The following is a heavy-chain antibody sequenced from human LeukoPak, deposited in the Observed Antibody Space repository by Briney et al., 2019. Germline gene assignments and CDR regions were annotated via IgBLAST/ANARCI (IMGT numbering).Heavy chain of an antibody. V-gene: IGHV4-39*01. J-gene: IGHJ4*02. CDR1: GDSISSSSYY. CDR3: ARHRSKWLQSSFDY. CDR2: IYYSGST. Sequence: SETLSLTCTVSGDSISSSSYYWGWIRQPPGKGLEWIGTIYYSGSTYYNSSLKSRVTISVDTSKNQFSLKLNSVTAADTAVYYCARHRSKWLQSSFDYWGQGTLVTVSS. D-gene: IGHD5-24*01.